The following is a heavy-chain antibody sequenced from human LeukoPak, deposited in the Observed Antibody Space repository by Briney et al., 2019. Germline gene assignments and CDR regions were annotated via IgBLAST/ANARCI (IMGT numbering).Heavy chain of an antibody. CDR1: GYTLTELS. Sequence: ASVKVSCKVSGYTLTELSMHWVRQAPGKGLEWMGGFDPEDGETIYAQKFQGRVTMTEDTSTDTAYMELSSLRSEDTAVYYCATDEGRFGDPSFDYWGQGTQVTVSS. J-gene: IGHJ4*02. CDR3: ATDEGRFGDPSFDY. D-gene: IGHD3-10*01. V-gene: IGHV1-24*01. CDR2: FDPEDGET.